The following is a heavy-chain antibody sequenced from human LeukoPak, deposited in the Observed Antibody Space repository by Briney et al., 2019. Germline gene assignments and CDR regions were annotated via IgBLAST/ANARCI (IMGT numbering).Heavy chain of an antibody. CDR3: ASHSEPHVLRYYWSMDV. D-gene: IGHD3-9*01. CDR2: IIPIFGTA. CDR1: GGTFSSYA. Sequence: SVKVSCKASGGTFSSYAISWVRQAPGQGLEWMGGIIPIFGTANYAQKFQGRVTITTDESASTAYMELSSLRSEDTAVYYCASHSEPHVLRYYWSMDVWGKGTTVTVSS. V-gene: IGHV1-69*05. J-gene: IGHJ6*03.